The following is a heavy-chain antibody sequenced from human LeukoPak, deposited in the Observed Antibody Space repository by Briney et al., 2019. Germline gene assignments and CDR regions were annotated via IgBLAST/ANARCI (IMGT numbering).Heavy chain of an antibody. V-gene: IGHV3-9*01. CDR2: INWDGSRI. J-gene: IGHJ3*02. D-gene: IGHD3-22*01. Sequence: PGGSLRLSCAASGFTFDDHAMYWVRQAPGKGLEWVSGINWDGSRIGYADAVKGRFTIPRDSAKNSLYLQMNSLRTEDTALYYYARASYYYDTSGLGAFDIWGQGTLVTVSS. CDR1: GFTFDDHA. CDR3: ARASYYYDTSGLGAFDI.